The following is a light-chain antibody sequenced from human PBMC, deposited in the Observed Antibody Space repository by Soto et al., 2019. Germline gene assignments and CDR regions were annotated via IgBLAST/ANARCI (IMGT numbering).Light chain of an antibody. CDR1: QSISSW. Sequence: DIQMTQSPSTLSASVGDRVTITCRASQSISSWLAWYQQKPGKAPKLLIYDASSLESGVPSRFSGSGSGTEFTLTISSLQPADFATYYCQQYNSYWTFCQGTKVEIK. CDR2: DAS. CDR3: QQYNSYWT. J-gene: IGKJ1*01. V-gene: IGKV1-5*01.